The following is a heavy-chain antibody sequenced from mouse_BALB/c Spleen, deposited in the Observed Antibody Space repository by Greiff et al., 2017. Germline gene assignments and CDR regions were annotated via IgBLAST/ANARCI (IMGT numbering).Heavy chain of an antibody. CDR2: IDPENGNT. J-gene: IGHJ4*01. V-gene: IGHV14-1*02. CDR3: ARYPYGNYAMDD. CDR1: GFNIKDYY. D-gene: IGHD2-1*01. Sequence: VQLQQSGAELVRPGALVKLSCKASGFNIKDYYMHWVKQRPEQGLEWIGWIDPENGNTIYDPKFQGKASITADTSSNTAYLQLSSLTSEDTAVYYCARYPYGNYAMDDWGQGTSVTVSS.